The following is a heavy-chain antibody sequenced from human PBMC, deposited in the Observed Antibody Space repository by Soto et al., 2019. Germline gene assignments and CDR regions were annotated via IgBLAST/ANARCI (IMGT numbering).Heavy chain of an antibody. CDR2: IIPILGIA. J-gene: IGHJ4*02. D-gene: IGHD3-10*01. CDR3: AREEYYYGSGAFFDY. Sequence: QVQLVQSGAEVKKPGSSVKVSCKASGGTFSSYTISWVRQAPGQGLEWMGRIIPILGIANYAQKFQGRVTMTADKYTSTAYMELSSLRSEDTAVYYCAREEYYYGSGAFFDYWGQGTLVTVSS. V-gene: IGHV1-69*08. CDR1: GGTFSSYT.